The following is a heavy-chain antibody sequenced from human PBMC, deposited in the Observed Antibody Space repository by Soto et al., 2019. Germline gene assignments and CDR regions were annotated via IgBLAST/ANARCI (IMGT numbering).Heavy chain of an antibody. CDR2: IHPDDSDT. CDR1: GYRFTSFW. V-gene: IGHV5-51*01. Sequence: HGESLKISCKGFGYRFTSFWIGWVRQMPGKGLEWMGIIHPDDSDTKYNQPFQGQVTISADKSISTAYLQWSSLKASDTAMYYCARHLPIPELLYTPLSDYYYYYGMDVWGQGTTVTVSS. CDR3: ARHLPIPELLYTPLSDYYYYYGMDV. J-gene: IGHJ6*02. D-gene: IGHD2-2*02.